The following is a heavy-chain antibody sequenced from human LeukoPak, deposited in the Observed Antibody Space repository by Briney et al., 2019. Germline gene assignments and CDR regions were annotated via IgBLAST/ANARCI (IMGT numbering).Heavy chain of an antibody. J-gene: IGHJ4*02. CDR3: ARGPDTAMVSLDY. Sequence: GESLKISCKGSGYSFTSYWIGWVRQMTGKGLEWMGIIYPGDSDTRYSPSFQGQVTISADKSISTAYLQWSSLKASDTAMYYCARGPDTAMVSLDYWGQGTLVTVSS. D-gene: IGHD5-18*01. CDR1: GYSFTSYW. CDR2: IYPGDSDT. V-gene: IGHV5-51*01.